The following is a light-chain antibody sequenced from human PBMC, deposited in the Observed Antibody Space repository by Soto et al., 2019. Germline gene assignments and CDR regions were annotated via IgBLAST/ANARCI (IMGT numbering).Light chain of an antibody. CDR3: RSYTTGGTPVV. CDR1: SSDVGGYNY. Sequence: QSALTQPASVSGSPGQSITISCTGTSSDVGGYNYVSWYQQHPGKGPKLMIYEVSNRPSGVSNRFSGSKSGNTASLTISGLQAEDEADSCCRSYTTGGTPVVFGGGAKVTVL. CDR2: EVS. J-gene: IGLJ3*02. V-gene: IGLV2-14*01.